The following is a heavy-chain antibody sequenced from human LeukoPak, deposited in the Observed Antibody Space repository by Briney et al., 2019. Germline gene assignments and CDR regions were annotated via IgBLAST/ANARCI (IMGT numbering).Heavy chain of an antibody. D-gene: IGHD2-15*01. Sequence: SETLSLTCAVYGGSFSGYYWSRIRQPPGKGLEWIGEINHSGSTNYNPSLKSRVTISVDTSKNQFSLKLSSVTAADTAVYYCARGLYCSGGSCYPYYYYYGMDVWGKGTTVTVSS. V-gene: IGHV4-34*01. CDR2: INHSGST. CDR3: ARGLYCSGGSCYPYYYYYGMDV. J-gene: IGHJ6*04. CDR1: GGSFSGYY.